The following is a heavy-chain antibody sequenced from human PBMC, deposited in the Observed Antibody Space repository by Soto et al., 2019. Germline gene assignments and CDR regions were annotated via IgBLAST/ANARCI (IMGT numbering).Heavy chain of an antibody. V-gene: IGHV4-59*08. J-gene: IGHJ5*02. CDR1: GGFIRSYY. CDR2: IYYSGST. D-gene: IGHD4-17*01. CDR3: ARLRIGMTTPAFDT. Sequence: SDTLSLTCTVSGGFIRSYYWSWIRQPPGKGLEWIGYIYYSGSTNYNPSLKSRVTISVDTSKNQFSLKLSSVTAADTAVYYCARLRIGMTTPAFDTWGQRTLVTVSS.